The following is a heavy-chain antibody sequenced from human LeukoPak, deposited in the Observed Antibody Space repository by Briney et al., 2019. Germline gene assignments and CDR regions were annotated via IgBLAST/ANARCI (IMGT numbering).Heavy chain of an antibody. Sequence: SETLSLTCAVYGGSFSGYYWSWIRQPPGKGLEWIGEINHSGSTNYNPSLKSRVDISVDTSKNHFSLRLTSVTAADTAVYYCARGYLYWGQGTLVTVSS. J-gene: IGHJ4*02. CDR2: INHSGST. CDR3: ARGYLY. CDR1: GGSFSGYY. V-gene: IGHV4-34*01.